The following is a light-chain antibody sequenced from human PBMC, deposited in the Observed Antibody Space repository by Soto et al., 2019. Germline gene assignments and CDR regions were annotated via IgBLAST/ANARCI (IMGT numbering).Light chain of an antibody. CDR1: QDINTY. J-gene: IGKJ4*01. CDR2: DAS. V-gene: IGKV1-33*01. CDR3: QHYDNLLLT. Sequence: DIQMTQSPSSLSASVGDRVTITCQASQDINTYLNWYQQKPGKAPKLLIYDASKLETGVPSRFSGGGSGTVFTLIVTSLQPEDIATYFCQHYDNLLLTFGGGTKVEL.